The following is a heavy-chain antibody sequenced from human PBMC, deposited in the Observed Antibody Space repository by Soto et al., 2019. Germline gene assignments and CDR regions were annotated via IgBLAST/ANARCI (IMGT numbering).Heavy chain of an antibody. Sequence: PSETLSLTCAVYGGSFSGYYWSWIRQPPGKGLEWIGEINHSGSTNYNPSLKSQVTISIDASKNQFSLKLSSVTAADTAVYYCARGNVYCGGDCYSRPPLDYWGQGTLVTVSS. CDR1: GGSFSGYY. D-gene: IGHD2-21*02. CDR2: INHSGST. J-gene: IGHJ4*02. V-gene: IGHV4-34*01. CDR3: ARGNVYCGGDCYSRPPLDY.